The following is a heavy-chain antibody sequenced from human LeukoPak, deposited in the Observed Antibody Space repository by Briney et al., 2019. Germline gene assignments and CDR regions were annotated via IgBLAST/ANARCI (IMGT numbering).Heavy chain of an antibody. CDR3: ARAYYGSGSYYSNNKYYFDY. CDR2: ISYSGST. D-gene: IGHD3-10*01. V-gene: IGHV4-61*01. CDR1: SGSVSSGSYY. J-gene: IGHJ4*02. Sequence: SETLSLTCTVSSGSVSSGSYYWSWIRQPPGKGLEWIGYISYSGSTNYNPSLKSRVTISVDTSKNQFSLKLSSVTAAHTAVYYCARAYYGSGSYYSNNKYYFDYWGQGTLVTVSS.